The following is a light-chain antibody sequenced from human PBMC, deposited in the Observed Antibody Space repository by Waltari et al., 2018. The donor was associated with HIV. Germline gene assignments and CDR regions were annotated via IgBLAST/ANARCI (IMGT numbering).Light chain of an antibody. CDR1: SNDVGSYDL. CDR2: EVT. V-gene: IGLV2-23*02. CDR3: CSYARSRFLV. Sequence: QSALTQSASVSGSPGQSMTISCTGTSNDVGSYDLVSWYQQNPGKAPKLIIYEVTKRPSGVSNRFSGSKSGNTASLTISGLQAEDADYYCCSYARSRFLVFGGGTKLTVL. J-gene: IGLJ3*02.